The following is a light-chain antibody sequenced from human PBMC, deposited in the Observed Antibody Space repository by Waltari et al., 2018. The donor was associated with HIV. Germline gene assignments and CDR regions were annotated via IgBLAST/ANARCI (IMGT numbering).Light chain of an antibody. CDR2: CSS. CDR3: QQTFAMPLS. V-gene: IGKV1-39*01. CDR1: VFFNLY. Sequence: DVQLTQSPSFLSASVGDSVTITCRTSVFFNLYLNWYQQRPGEAPKLLIYCSSILQRGVPSRFSGSGSGTNFVLTISGLRPEDSATYYCQQTFAMPLSFGAGTKVEV. J-gene: IGKJ4*01.